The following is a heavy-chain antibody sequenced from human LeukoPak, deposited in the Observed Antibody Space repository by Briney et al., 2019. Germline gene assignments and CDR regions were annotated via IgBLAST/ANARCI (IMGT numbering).Heavy chain of an antibody. Sequence: GRSLRLSCAASGFTFSSYGMHWVRQAPGKGLEWVAVIRYDGSNKYYADSVKGRFTISRDNSKNTLYLQMNSLRAEDTAVYYCARDNAVLDYYDSPLDYWGQGTLVTVSS. D-gene: IGHD3-22*01. J-gene: IGHJ4*02. CDR3: ARDNAVLDYYDSPLDY. CDR2: IRYDGSNK. V-gene: IGHV3-33*01. CDR1: GFTFSSYG.